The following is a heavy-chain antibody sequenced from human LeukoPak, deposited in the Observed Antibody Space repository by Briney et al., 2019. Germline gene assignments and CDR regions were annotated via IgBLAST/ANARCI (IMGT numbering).Heavy chain of an antibody. CDR3: AKDRNMVRYDAFDI. V-gene: IGHV3-23*01. CDR1: GFSFSSYG. D-gene: IGHD3-10*01. Sequence: GGSLRLSCAGSGFSFSSYGMSWVRQAPGKGLEWVSAISGSGGSTYYADSVKGRFTISRDNSKNTLYLQMNSLRAEDTAVYYCAKDRNMVRYDAFDIWGQGTMVTVSS. CDR2: ISGSGGST. J-gene: IGHJ3*02.